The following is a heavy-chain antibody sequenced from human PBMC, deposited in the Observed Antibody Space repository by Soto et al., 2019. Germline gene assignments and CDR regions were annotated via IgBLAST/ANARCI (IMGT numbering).Heavy chain of an antibody. CDR3: ARDPSGYDSGHLYNWFDP. J-gene: IGHJ5*02. V-gene: IGHV1-18*01. CDR1: GYTFTSYG. CDR2: ISAYNGNT. Sequence: ASLKVSCKASGYTFTSYGISWVRQAPGQGLEWMGWISAYNGNTNYAQKLQGRVTMTTDTSTSTAYMELRSLRSDDTAVYYCARDPSGYDSGHLYNWFDPWGQGTLVTVSS. D-gene: IGHD5-12*01.